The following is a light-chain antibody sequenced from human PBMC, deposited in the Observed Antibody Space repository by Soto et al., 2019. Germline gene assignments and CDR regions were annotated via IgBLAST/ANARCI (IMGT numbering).Light chain of an antibody. Sequence: QSVLTQPPSASGSLGQSVTISCTGTTSDFGGYNYGSWYQQHPGKAPKFMIYQVSKRPSGVPDRFSCSRSGNTASLTVSGLQAEDGDYYYCSCYAGGKNGVFGGGTKLTVL. CDR1: TSDFGGYNY. V-gene: IGLV2-8*01. CDR2: QVS. CDR3: SCYAGGKNGV. J-gene: IGLJ3*02.